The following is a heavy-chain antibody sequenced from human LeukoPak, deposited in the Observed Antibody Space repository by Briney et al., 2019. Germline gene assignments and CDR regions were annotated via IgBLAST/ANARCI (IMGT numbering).Heavy chain of an antibody. CDR3: ARLYNSDYGMDV. V-gene: IGHV4-61*01. D-gene: IGHD1-1*01. Sequence: PSETLSLTCTVSGYSISSGYYWSWIRQPPGKGLEWIGYIYYSGSTNYNPSLKSRVTISVDTSKNQFSLKLSSVTAADTAVYYCARLYNSDYGMDVWGQGTTVTVSS. CDR1: GYSISSGYY. J-gene: IGHJ6*02. CDR2: IYYSGST.